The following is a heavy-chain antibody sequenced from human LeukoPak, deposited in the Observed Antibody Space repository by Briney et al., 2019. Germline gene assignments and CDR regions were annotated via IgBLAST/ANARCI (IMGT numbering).Heavy chain of an antibody. CDR1: GFTFSSYS. V-gene: IGHV3-21*04. D-gene: IGHD3-22*01. J-gene: IGHJ4*02. Sequence: PGGSLRLSCAASGFTFSSYSMNWVRQAPGKGLEWVSCISSRSSYIYYADSVKGRFTISRDNAKNSLYLQMNSLRAEDTAVYYCAKDDGGDYYDSSGYCFDYWGQGTLVTVSS. CDR3: AKDDGGDYYDSSGYCFDY. CDR2: ISSRSSYI.